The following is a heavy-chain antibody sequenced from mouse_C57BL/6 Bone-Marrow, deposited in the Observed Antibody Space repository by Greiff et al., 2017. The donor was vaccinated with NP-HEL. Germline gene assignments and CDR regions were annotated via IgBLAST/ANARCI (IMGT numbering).Heavy chain of an antibody. V-gene: IGHV14-2*01. CDR1: GFNIKDYY. CDR2: IDPEDGET. J-gene: IGHJ1*03. D-gene: IGHD1-1*01. Sequence: EVQLQQSGAELVKPGASVKLSCTASGFNIKDYYMHWVKQRTEQGLEWIGRIDPEDGETKYVPKFQGKATITADTSSNTAYLQLSSLTSEDTAVYYCALITTVVVPHWGTGTTVTVSS. CDR3: ALITTVVVPH.